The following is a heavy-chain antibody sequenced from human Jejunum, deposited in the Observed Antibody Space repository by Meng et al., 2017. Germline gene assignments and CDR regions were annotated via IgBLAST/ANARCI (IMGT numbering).Heavy chain of an antibody. CDR1: GFTFSNYW. CDR3: ARDSGKAAFDY. D-gene: IGHD3-10*01. CDR2: IKTDGSDI. V-gene: IGHV3-74*01. Sequence: GGSLRLSCAASGFTFSNYWMFWIRQRPGKGLEWVSRIKTDGSDIAYANSVWGRFTISRDNAKNTLYLQMNSLRAEDTAVYYCARDSGKAAFDYWAQGTLVTVSS. J-gene: IGHJ4*02.